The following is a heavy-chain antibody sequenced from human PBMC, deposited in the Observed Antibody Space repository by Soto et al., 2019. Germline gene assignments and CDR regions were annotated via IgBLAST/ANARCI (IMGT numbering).Heavy chain of an antibody. Sequence: QLLLQESGPGLVKPSETLSLTCTVSGGSILDSTYYWAWIRQSPGKGLEWIGTIFYSGGTFYTPALYSRVTMSVDTSNNQFSLKLSSVTAADTAVYYCARQASGYYYGWFDPWGQGTLVTVSS. CDR1: GGSILDSTYY. D-gene: IGHD3-22*01. CDR3: ARQASGYYYGWFDP. CDR2: IFYSGGT. J-gene: IGHJ5*02. V-gene: IGHV4-39*01.